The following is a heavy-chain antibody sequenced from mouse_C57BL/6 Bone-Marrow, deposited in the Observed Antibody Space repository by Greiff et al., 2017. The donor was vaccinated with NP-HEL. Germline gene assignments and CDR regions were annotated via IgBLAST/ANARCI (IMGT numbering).Heavy chain of an antibody. CDR1: GYTFTNYW. Sequence: QVQLQQSGAELVRPGTSVKMSCKASGYTFTNYWIGWAKQRPGHGLEWIGDIYPGGGYTNYNEKFKGKATLTVDKSSSTAYMQISSLTSEDSAIYYCASTVVAHFDDWGQGTTLTVSS. J-gene: IGHJ2*01. V-gene: IGHV1-63*01. CDR3: ASTVVAHFDD. CDR2: IYPGGGYT. D-gene: IGHD1-1*01.